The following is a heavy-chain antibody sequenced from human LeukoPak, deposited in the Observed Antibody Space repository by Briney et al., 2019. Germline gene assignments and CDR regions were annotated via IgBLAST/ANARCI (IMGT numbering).Heavy chain of an antibody. CDR1: GGSISSGGYY. CDR2: IYYSGST. V-gene: IGHV4-31*03. J-gene: IGHJ4*02. Sequence: SQTLSLTCTVSGGSISSGGYYWSWIRQHPGKGLEWIGFIYYSGSTNYNPSLKSRVTISVDTSKNQFSLKLSSVTAADTAVYYCARVDFSYGSYYFDYWGQGTLVTVSS. CDR3: ARVDFSYGSYYFDY. D-gene: IGHD5-18*01.